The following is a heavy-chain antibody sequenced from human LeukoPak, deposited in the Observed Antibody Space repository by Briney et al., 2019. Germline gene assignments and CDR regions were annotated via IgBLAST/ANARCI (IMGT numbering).Heavy chain of an antibody. D-gene: IGHD2-2*01. V-gene: IGHV4-34*01. CDR3: ARGPEIVVLPYRYFDY. Sequence: SETLSLTCAVYGGSFSGYYWSWIRQPPGKGLEWIGEINHSGSTNYNPSLKSRVTISVDTSKNQFSLKLSSVTAADTAVYYCARGPEIVVLPYRYFDYWGQGTLVTVSS. J-gene: IGHJ4*02. CDR1: GGSFSGYY. CDR2: INHSGST.